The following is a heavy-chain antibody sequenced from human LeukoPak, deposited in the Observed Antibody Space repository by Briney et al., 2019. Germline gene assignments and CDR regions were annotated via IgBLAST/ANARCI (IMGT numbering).Heavy chain of an antibody. CDR1: GYTFTSYG. J-gene: IGHJ4*02. CDR3: ARDRDSSGWSDKRHDY. V-gene: IGHV1-18*01. Sequence: WASVKVSCKASGYTFTSYGISWVRQAPGQGLEWMGWISAYNGNTNYAQKLQGRVTVTTDTSTSTAYMELRSLRSDDTAVYYCARDRDSSGWSDKRHDYWGQGTLVTVSS. D-gene: IGHD6-19*01. CDR2: ISAYNGNT.